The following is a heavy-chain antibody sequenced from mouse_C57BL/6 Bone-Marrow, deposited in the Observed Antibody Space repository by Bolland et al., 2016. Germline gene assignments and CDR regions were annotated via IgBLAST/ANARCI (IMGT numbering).Heavy chain of an antibody. CDR3: ARFLRFLDY. J-gene: IGHJ2*01. D-gene: IGHD2-12*01. V-gene: IGHV1-55*01. Sequence: SGSTNYNEKFKSKATLTVDTSSSTAYMQLSSLTSEDSAVYYCARFLRFLDYWGQGT. CDR2: SGST.